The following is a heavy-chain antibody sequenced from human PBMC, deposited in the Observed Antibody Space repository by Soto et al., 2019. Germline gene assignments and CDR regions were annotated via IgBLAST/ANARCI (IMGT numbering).Heavy chain of an antibody. J-gene: IGHJ5*02. CDR2: IYYSGST. CDR3: AREGGSGSYPPYNWFDP. Sequence: SETLSLTCTVSGGSISSYYWSWIRQPPGKGLEWIGYIYYSGSTNYNPSLKSRVTISVDTSKNQFSLKLSSVTAADTAVYYCAREGGSGSYPPYNWFDPWGQGTLVTVSS. D-gene: IGHD3-10*01. CDR1: GGSISSYY. V-gene: IGHV4-59*01.